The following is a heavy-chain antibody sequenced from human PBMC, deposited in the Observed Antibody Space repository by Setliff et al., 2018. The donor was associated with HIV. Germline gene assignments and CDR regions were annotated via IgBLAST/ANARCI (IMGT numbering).Heavy chain of an antibody. CDR2: IYTSGST. CDR1: GGSISSDSYY. Sequence: SETLSLTCTVSGGSISSDSYYWSWIRQPAGKGLEWIGRIYTSGSTNYNPSLKSRVTISVDTSKNQFSLKLSSVTAADTAVYYCARGAVAGDGWFDPWGQGTLVTVSS. V-gene: IGHV4-61*02. D-gene: IGHD6-19*01. CDR3: ARGAVAGDGWFDP. J-gene: IGHJ5*02.